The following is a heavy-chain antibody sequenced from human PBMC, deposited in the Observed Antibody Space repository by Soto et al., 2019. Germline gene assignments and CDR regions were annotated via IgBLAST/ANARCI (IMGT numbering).Heavy chain of an antibody. CDR2: IDYTGGYS. CDR3: AKGPPRPYCSSVSCPFDY. CDR1: GFTFSSYA. D-gene: IGHD2-2*01. V-gene: IGHV3-23*01. J-gene: IGHJ4*02. Sequence: QPLESGGGLVQPGGSLRLSCAASGFTFSSYAMNWVRQAPGQGLEWVSTIDYTGGYSYYADSVKGRFTISRDNSQKTRDLQMNSLKAEDTAIYYCAKGPPRPYCSSVSCPFDYWGQGTLVTVSS.